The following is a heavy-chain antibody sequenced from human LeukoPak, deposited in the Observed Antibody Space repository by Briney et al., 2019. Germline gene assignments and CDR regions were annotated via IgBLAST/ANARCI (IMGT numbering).Heavy chain of an antibody. CDR2: LYYSGST. Sequence: SETLSLTCTVSGYSISSTTYYWGWIRQPPGKGLEWSGGLYYSGSTYYNPSLKSRVTIYADTSKNQFSLKLSSVTAADTAVYYCARFFGQSMVASDPYGMDVWGQGTTVTVSS. CDR3: ARFFGQSMVASDPYGMDV. D-gene: IGHD6-19*01. J-gene: IGHJ6*02. CDR1: GYSISSTTYY. V-gene: IGHV4-39*01.